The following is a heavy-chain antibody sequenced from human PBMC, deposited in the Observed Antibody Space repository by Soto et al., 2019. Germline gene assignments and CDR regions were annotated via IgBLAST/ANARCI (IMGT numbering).Heavy chain of an antibody. CDR3: ARESGTTTYYYYYMDV. CDR1: GFTFSFYN. J-gene: IGHJ6*03. D-gene: IGHD1-7*01. V-gene: IGHV3-48*01. Sequence: PGGSLRLSCAASGFTFSFYNMNWVRQAPGKGLEWVSYISSSGGPIYYADSVKGRFTISRDNAKNSLYLQMNSLRAEDTAVYYCARESGTTTYYYYYMDVWGKGTTVTVSS. CDR2: ISSSGGPI.